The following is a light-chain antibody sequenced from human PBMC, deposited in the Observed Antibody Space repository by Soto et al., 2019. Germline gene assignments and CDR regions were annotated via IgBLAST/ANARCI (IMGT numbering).Light chain of an antibody. J-gene: IGKJ3*01. V-gene: IGKV1-39*01. CDR3: QQSYSSPFT. CDR2: AAS. CDR1: QSISSY. Sequence: DIQMTQSPSSLSASVGDRVTITCRASQSISSYLNWYQQKPGKAPNLLIYAASSLQSGVPSKFSGSGSGTDLTLTISSLQPEDFATYYFQQSYSSPFTFGPGTKVDI.